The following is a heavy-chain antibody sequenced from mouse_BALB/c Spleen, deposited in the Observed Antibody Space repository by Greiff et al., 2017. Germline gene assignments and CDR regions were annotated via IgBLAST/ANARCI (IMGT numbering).Heavy chain of an antibody. CDR2: IYPGNVNT. J-gene: IGHJ2*01. D-gene: IGHD1-1*01. V-gene: IGHV1S56*01. Sequence: QVQLKQSGPELVKPGASVRISCKASGYTFTSYYIHWVKQRPGQGLEWIGWIYPGNVNTKYNEKFKGKATLTADKSSSTAYMQLSSLTSEDSAVYFCARWGTVVPFDYWGQGTTLTVSS. CDR1: GYTFTSYY. CDR3: ARWGTVVPFDY.